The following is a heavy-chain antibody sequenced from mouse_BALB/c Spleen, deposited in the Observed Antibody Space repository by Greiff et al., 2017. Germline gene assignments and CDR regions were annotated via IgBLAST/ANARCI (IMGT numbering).Heavy chain of an antibody. CDR2: ISSGGSYT. V-gene: IGHV5-6*01. Sequence: EVKLMESGGDLVKPGGSLKLSCAASGFTFSSYGMSWVRQTPDKRLEWVATISSGGSYTYYPDSVKGRFTISRDNAKNTLYLQMSSLKSEDTAMYYCARQIHYYGYFDYWGQGTTLTVSS. CDR1: GFTFSSYG. J-gene: IGHJ2*01. CDR3: ARQIHYYGYFDY. D-gene: IGHD1-2*01.